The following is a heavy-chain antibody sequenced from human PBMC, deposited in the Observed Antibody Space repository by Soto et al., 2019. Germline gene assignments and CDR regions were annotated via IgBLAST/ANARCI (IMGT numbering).Heavy chain of an antibody. J-gene: IGHJ1*01. D-gene: IGHD6-19*01. Sequence: ESVPTLLNPTQTLTLTFTSALVSLSTSGVGVGCMREPPGKALEWLALIYWDDDKRYSPSLKSRLTITKDTSKNQVVLTMTNMDPVDKETYYSVERNSEWRVHHWGQGTLVTVSS. V-gene: IGHV2-5*02. CDR1: LVSLSTSGVG. CDR3: VERNSEWRVHH. CDR2: IYWDDDK.